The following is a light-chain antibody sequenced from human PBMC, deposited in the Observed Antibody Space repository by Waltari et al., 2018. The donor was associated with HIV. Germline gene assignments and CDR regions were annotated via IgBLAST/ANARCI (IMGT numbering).Light chain of an antibody. Sequence: QSVLTQPPSASGTPGQRVTISCSGGSPNLGTYSVNWYQQVPGTAPKLLIYNNNQWPSGIPDRFSGSKSGTSASLAISGLQSEDEADYYCATWEHRLNGPIFGGGTRLTVL. CDR2: NNN. V-gene: IGLV1-44*01. J-gene: IGLJ2*01. CDR1: SPNLGTYS. CDR3: ATWEHRLNGPI.